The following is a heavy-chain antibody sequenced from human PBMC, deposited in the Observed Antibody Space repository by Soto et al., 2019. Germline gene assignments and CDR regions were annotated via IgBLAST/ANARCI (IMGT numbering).Heavy chain of an antibody. CDR3: AKDPYGSEVGNWFDP. CDR1: GFTFSSYA. J-gene: IGHJ5*02. V-gene: IGHV3-23*01. Sequence: GGSLRLSCAASGFTFSSYAMSWVRQAPGKGLEWVSAISGSGGSTYYADSVKGRFTISRDNSKNTLYLQMNSLRAEDTAVYYCAKDPYGSEVGNWFDPWGQGTLVTVSS. D-gene: IGHD3-10*01. CDR2: ISGSGGST.